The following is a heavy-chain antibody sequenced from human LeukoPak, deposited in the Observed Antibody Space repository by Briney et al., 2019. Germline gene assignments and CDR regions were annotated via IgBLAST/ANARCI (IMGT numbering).Heavy chain of an antibody. J-gene: IGHJ6*03. CDR1: GGSISSSSYY. D-gene: IGHD5-18*01. CDR3: ARAVPSYGLSYYYYYYMDV. CDR2: IYYSGST. Sequence: SETLSLTCTVSGGSISSSSYYWGWIRQPPGKGLEWIGSIYYSGSTYYNPSLKSRVTISVDTSKNQFSLKLGSVAAADTAVYYCARAVPSYGLSYYYYYYMDVWGKGTTVTVSS. V-gene: IGHV4-39*07.